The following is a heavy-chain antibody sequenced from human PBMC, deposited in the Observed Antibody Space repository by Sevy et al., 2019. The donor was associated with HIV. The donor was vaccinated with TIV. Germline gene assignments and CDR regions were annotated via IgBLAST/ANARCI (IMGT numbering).Heavy chain of an antibody. CDR2: IHSGGST. CDR3: AREAVYCTNGVCSHYGMDV. V-gene: IGHV3-53*01. J-gene: IGHJ6*02. D-gene: IGHD2-8*01. CDR1: GFTVSSNY. Sequence: AGSLRLSCAASGFTVSSNYMSWVRQAPGKGLEWVSVIHSGGSTYYADSVKGRFTISRDNSKNTLYLQMNSLRAEDTAVYYCAREAVYCTNGVCSHYGMDVWGQGTTVTVSS.